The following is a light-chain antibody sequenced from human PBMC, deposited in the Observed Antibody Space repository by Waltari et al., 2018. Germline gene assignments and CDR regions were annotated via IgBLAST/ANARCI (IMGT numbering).Light chain of an antibody. CDR2: GAS. CDR3: QQYGNSSWT. V-gene: IGKV3-20*01. Sequence: EIVFTQSPGTLSLSPGDRATLPCRASQSVSRSYLAWYHQKPGQAPRLLIYGASNRATGIPYMFSGSGSGTDFTLTISRLESEDFAVYYCQQYGNSSWTFGQGTKVEIK. CDR1: QSVSRSY. J-gene: IGKJ1*01.